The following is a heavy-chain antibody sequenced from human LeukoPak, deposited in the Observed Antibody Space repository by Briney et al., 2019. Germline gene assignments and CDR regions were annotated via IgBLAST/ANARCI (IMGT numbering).Heavy chain of an antibody. V-gene: IGHV4-34*01. D-gene: IGHD2-15*01. CDR1: GGSFSGYH. Sequence: PSETLSLTCAEYGGSFSGYHWSWIRQPPGKGLEWIGEINHSGSTNYNPSLKSRVTISVDTSKNQFSLKLSSVTAADTAVYYCARIPRPYCSGGSCYSDWGQGTLVTVSS. J-gene: IGHJ4*02. CDR3: ARIPRPYCSGGSCYSD. CDR2: INHSGST.